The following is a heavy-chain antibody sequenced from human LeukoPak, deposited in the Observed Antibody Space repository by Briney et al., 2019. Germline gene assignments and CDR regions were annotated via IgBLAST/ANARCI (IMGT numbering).Heavy chain of an antibody. J-gene: IGHJ6*04. V-gene: IGHV1-69*06. CDR2: IIPIFGTA. CDR3: ARTYYDILTGYYRYYYYYGMDV. Sequence: SVKVSCKASGRTFSSYAISWVRQAPGQGLEWMGGIIPIFGTANYAQKFQGRVTITADKSTSTAYMELSSLRSEDTAVYYCARTYYDILTGYYRYYYYYGMDVWGKGTTVTVSS. CDR1: GRTFSSYA. D-gene: IGHD3-9*01.